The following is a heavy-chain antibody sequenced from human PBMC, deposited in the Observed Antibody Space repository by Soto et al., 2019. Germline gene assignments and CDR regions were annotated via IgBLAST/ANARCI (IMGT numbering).Heavy chain of an antibody. CDR3: ARVGRGTSGYFDY. J-gene: IGHJ4*02. D-gene: IGHD6-19*01. CDR2: MNPNTGNA. CDR1: GSTFPSYD. Sequence: QVQLVQSGAEVKKPGASVKVSCKASGSTFPSYDIHWVRQAPGQGLEWMGWMNPNTGNAASAQKFQGRVTMTRTTSISTAYMQLSSLRSEDTSVYFCARVGRGTSGYFDYGGQGTLVTVYS. V-gene: IGHV1-8*01.